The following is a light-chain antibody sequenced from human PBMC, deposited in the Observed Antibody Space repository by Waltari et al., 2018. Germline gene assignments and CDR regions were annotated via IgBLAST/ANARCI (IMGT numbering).Light chain of an antibody. CDR1: SGDVGGLKF. J-gene: IGLJ3*02. CDR2: DVS. Sequence: QSALTQPASVSGSPGQSITISCTGTSGDVGGLKFVSWYPQYAGKAPKLIIFDVSNRHSAVSTRFSGSNAGNTASLTISGLQAEDEAYYVCSSDTSSRSRVFGGGTKVTV. V-gene: IGLV2-14*03. CDR3: SSDTSSRSRV.